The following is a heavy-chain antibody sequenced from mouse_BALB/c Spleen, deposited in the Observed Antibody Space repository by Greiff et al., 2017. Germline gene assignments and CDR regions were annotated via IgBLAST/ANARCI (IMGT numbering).Heavy chain of an antibody. V-gene: IGHV5-6-5*01. CDR1: GFTFSSYA. CDR2: ISSGGST. Sequence: EVQVVESGGGLVKPGGSLKLSCAASGFTFSSYAMSWVRQTPEKRLEWVASISSGGSTYYPDSVKGRFTISRDNAKNNLYLQMSSLKSEDTAMYYCARDQDYYGSSYGYAMDYWGQGTSVTVSS. D-gene: IGHD1-1*01. J-gene: IGHJ4*01. CDR3: ARDQDYYGSSYGYAMDY.